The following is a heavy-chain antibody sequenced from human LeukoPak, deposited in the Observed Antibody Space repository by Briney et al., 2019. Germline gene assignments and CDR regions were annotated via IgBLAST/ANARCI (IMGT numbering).Heavy chain of an antibody. D-gene: IGHD6-13*01. Sequence: GGSLRLSCAASGFTVSSNYMSWVRQAPGKGLEWVSVIYSGGNTYYADSVKGRFTISRDNSKNTLYLQMNSLRAEDTAVYYCARDWVAASPFGIWGQGTMVTVSS. CDR3: ARDWVAASPFGI. V-gene: IGHV3-66*01. J-gene: IGHJ3*02. CDR1: GFTVSSNY. CDR2: IYSGGNT.